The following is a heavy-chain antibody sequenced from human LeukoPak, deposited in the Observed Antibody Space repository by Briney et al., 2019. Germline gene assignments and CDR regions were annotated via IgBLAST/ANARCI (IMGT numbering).Heavy chain of an antibody. CDR3: ARGTPRGTDNDY. CDR2: IYYSGST. J-gene: IGHJ4*02. D-gene: IGHD1-14*01. Sequence: SETLSLTCTVSGGSISSGDYYWSWIRQPPGKGLEWIGYIYYSGSTYYNPSHKSRVTMSIDTSKNQFSLKLSSVTAADAAVYYCARGTPRGTDNDYWGQGTLVTVSS. V-gene: IGHV4-30-4*01. CDR1: GGSISSGDYY.